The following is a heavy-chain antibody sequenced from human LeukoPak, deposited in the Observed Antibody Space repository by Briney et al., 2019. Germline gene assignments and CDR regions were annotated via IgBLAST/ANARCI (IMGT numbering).Heavy chain of an antibody. Sequence: GGSLRLSCAASGFTFSSYAMSWVRQAPGKGLEWVSAISGSGGSTYYPDSVKGRFTISRDNSKNTLYLQMNSLRAEDTAVYYCAKFCSGGSCYSYFQHWGQGTLVTVSS. CDR2: ISGSGGST. V-gene: IGHV3-23*01. CDR3: AKFCSGGSCYSYFQH. D-gene: IGHD2-15*01. CDR1: GFTFSSYA. J-gene: IGHJ1*01.